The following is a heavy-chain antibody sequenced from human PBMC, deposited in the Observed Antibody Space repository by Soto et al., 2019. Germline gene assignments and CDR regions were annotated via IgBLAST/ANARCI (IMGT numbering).Heavy chain of an antibody. D-gene: IGHD4-17*01. CDR1: GFTFSSYA. V-gene: IGHV3-23*01. CDR3: ANRTVGWYFDL. CDR2: ISGSGGST. Sequence: EVQLLESGGGLVQPGGSLRLSCAASGFTFSSYAMSWVRQAPGKGLEWVSAISGSGGSTYYADSVKGRFTISRDNSKNTLYLQRNSLRAEDTAVYSCANRTVGWYFDLWGRGTLVTVSS. J-gene: IGHJ2*01.